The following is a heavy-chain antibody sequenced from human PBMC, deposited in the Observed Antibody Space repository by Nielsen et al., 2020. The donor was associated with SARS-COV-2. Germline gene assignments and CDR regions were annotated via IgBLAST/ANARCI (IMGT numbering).Heavy chain of an antibody. V-gene: IGHV3-7*03. J-gene: IGHJ4*02. CDR3: ARDSITGTSDY. CDR1: GFTFSSYW. CDR2: IKQDGSEK. Sequence: GESLKISCAASGFTFSSYWMSWVRQAPGKGLEWVANIKQDGSEKYYVDSVKGRFTISRDNAKNSLYLQMNSLGAEDTAVYYCARDSITGTSDYWGQGTLVTVSS. D-gene: IGHD1/OR15-1a*01.